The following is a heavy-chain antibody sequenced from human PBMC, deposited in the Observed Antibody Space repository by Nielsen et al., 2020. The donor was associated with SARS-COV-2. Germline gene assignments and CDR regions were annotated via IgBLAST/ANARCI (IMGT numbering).Heavy chain of an antibody. J-gene: IGHJ4*02. V-gene: IGHV4-39*01. Sequence: SETLSLTCTVSGGSISSSSYYWGWIRQPPGKGLEWIGSIYYSGSTYYNPSLKSRVTISVDTSKNQFSLKLSSVTAADTAVYYCATAPSGWYSFDYWGQGTLVTVSS. CDR3: ATAPSGWYSFDY. CDR2: IYYSGST. D-gene: IGHD6-19*01. CDR1: GGSISSSSYY.